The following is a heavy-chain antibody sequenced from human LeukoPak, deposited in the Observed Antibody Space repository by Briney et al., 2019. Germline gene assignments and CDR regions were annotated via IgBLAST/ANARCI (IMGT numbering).Heavy chain of an antibody. V-gene: IGHV1-2*02. D-gene: IGHD6-13*01. J-gene: IGHJ5*02. CDR3: ARGWSAGGNSPLFDP. CDR1: GYFLTGNY. CDR2: SNTNSGGT. Sequence: ASVKVSCKASGYFLTGNYMHWVRQAPGQGLEWMGWSNTNSGGTNYAQKFQGRVTMTRDTSISTAYMELSGLRSDDTAVYFCARGWSAGGNSPLFDPWGQGTLVTVSS.